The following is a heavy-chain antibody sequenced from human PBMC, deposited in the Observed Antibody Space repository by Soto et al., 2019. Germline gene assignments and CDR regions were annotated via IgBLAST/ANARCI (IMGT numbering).Heavy chain of an antibody. CDR2: IYYSGST. D-gene: IGHD3-16*02. J-gene: IGHJ4*02. CDR1: GGSISSGGYY. V-gene: IGHV4-31*03. Sequence: SATLSLTCTVSGGSISSGGYYWSWIRQHPWKGLEWIGYIYYSGSTYYNPSLKSRVTISVDTSKNQFSLKLSSVTAADTAVYYCASLSPEHLKELYDYVWGSYRYFDYWGQGTLVTVSS. CDR3: ASLSPEHLKELYDYVWGSYRYFDY.